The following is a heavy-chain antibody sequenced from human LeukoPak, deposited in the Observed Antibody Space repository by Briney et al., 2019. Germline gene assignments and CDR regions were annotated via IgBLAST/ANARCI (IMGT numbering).Heavy chain of an antibody. CDR2: IYTSGST. D-gene: IGHD5-12*01. CDR1: GFSISGYS. V-gene: IGHV4-4*07. J-gene: IGHJ2*01. CDR3: ARVPYSDYVWYFDL. Sequence: PSETLSLTCTASGFSISGYSWNWIRQPAGKGLEWIGRIYTSGSTNYNPSLKSRVTMSLDTSKNQFSLRLNSVTAADTAVYYCARVPYSDYVWYFDLWGRGTLVSVSS.